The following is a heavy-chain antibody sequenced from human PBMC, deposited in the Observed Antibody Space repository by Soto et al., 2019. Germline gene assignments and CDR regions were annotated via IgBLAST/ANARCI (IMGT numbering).Heavy chain of an antibody. Sequence: TSETLSLTCTVSGGSVSSGVYYWSWIRQPPGKGLEWIGYIYHSGSPNYNPSLKSRVTISVDTSKNQFSLKLSSVTAADTAVYYCAREFGSYPYYFDYWGQGTLVTVSS. CDR1: GGSVSSGVYY. CDR3: AREFGSYPYYFDY. V-gene: IGHV4-61*08. J-gene: IGHJ4*02. D-gene: IGHD1-26*01. CDR2: IYHSGSP.